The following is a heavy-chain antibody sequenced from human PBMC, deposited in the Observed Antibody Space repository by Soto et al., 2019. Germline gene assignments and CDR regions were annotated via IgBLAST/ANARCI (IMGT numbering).Heavy chain of an antibody. CDR2: ISAYNGNK. CDR1: GYTFTSYG. V-gene: IGHV1-18*01. CDR3: AGDPDSHYNDSHASSYP. Sequence: GASVKVSCKASGYTFTSYGISWVRQAPGQGLEWMGWISAYNGNKKYAQKFQGRVTISADKFTGTAYMELTGLRSDDTAVYYCAGDPDSHYNDSHASSYPWGQGTLVTVSS. J-gene: IGHJ5*02. D-gene: IGHD4-4*01.